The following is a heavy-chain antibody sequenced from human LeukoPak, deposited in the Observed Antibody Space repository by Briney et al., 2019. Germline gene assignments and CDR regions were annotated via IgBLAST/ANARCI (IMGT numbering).Heavy chain of an antibody. CDR3: AKRVHYDSSGYSWPLGAFDI. V-gene: IGHV3-23*01. Sequence: PGGSLRLSCAASGFTFSSYAMSWVRQAPGKGLEWVSAISGSGGSTYYADSVKGRFTISRDNSKNTLYLQMNSLRAEDTAVYYCAKRVHYDSSGYSWPLGAFDIWGQGTMVTVSS. CDR1: GFTFSSYA. J-gene: IGHJ3*02. D-gene: IGHD3-22*01. CDR2: ISGSGGST.